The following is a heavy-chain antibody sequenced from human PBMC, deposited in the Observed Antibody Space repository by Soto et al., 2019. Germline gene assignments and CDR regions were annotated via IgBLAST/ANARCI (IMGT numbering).Heavy chain of an antibody. D-gene: IGHD3-10*01. Sequence: DVQLVESGGGLVQPGGSLRLSCAASGFTFSSYWMSWVRQAPGKGLEWVANIKQDGSEKYYVDSVKGRFTISRDNAKNSLYLQMNSLRAEDTAVYYCARSYYYGSGALYYYYYMDVWGKGTTVTVSS. CDR3: ARSYYYGSGALYYYYYMDV. CDR2: IKQDGSEK. CDR1: GFTFSSYW. J-gene: IGHJ6*03. V-gene: IGHV3-7*01.